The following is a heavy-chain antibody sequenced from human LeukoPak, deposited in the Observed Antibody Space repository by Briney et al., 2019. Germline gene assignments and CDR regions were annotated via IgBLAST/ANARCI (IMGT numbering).Heavy chain of an antibody. CDR2: ISGSGGST. CDR1: GFTFSSYA. CDR3: AKGDYTPYYYYGMDV. Sequence: GGSLRLCCAASGFTFSSYAMRWVRQAPGKGLEWVSAISGSGGSTYYADSVKGRFTISRDNSKNTLYLQMNSLRAEDTAVYYCAKGDYTPYYYYGMDVWGQGTTVTVSS. J-gene: IGHJ6*02. D-gene: IGHD4-11*01. V-gene: IGHV3-23*01.